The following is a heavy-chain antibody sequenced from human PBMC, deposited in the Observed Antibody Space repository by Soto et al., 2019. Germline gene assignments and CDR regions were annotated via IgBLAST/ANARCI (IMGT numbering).Heavy chain of an antibody. D-gene: IGHD2-21*01. CDR1: GDSVSSNSAA. V-gene: IGHV6-1*01. CDR2: TYYRSKWYN. J-gene: IGHJ5*02. CDR3: ASVLYCGGWSIGGGVNWFDP. Sequence: PSQTLSLTCAISGDSVSSNSAAWNWIRQSPSRGLEWLGRTYYRSKWYNDYAVSVKSRITINPDTSKNQFSLQLNSVTPEDTAVSACASVLYCGGWSIGGGVNWFDPRGQGTLVTVSS.